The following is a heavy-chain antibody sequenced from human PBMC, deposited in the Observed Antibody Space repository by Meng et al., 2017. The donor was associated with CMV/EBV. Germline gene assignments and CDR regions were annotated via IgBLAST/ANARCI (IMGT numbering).Heavy chain of an antibody. Sequence: SLKISCAASGFTFDDYAMHWVRQAPGKGLEWVSGISWNSGSIGYADSVKGRFTISRDNAKNSLYLQMNSLRAEDTVLYYCAKDIQLGYYYYYGMDVWGQGTTVTVSS. V-gene: IGHV3-9*01. CDR2: ISWNSGSI. J-gene: IGHJ6*02. D-gene: IGHD5-18*01. CDR1: GFTFDDYA. CDR3: AKDIQLGYYYYYGMDV.